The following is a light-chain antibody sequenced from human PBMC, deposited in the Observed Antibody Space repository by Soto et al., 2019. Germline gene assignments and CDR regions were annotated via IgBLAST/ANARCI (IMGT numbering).Light chain of an antibody. V-gene: IGLV2-14*01. CDR2: AVS. J-gene: IGLJ1*01. CDR1: NRDFGYYDY. Sequence: QSALTQPASVSGSPGQSITISCTGTNRDFGYYDYVSWYQQHPGKAPKLMIYAVSSRPSGVSNRFSGSKSGNTASLTISGLQAEDEADYYCSSYTSSSTLGVFGTGTKVTVL. CDR3: SSYTSSSTLGV.